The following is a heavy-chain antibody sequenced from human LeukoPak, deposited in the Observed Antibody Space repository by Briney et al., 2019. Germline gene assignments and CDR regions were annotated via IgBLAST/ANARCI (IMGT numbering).Heavy chain of an antibody. V-gene: IGHV3-23*01. Sequence: GGSLRLSCAASGFTFSSYAMSWVRQAPGKGLEWVSSISGSGGSTYYADSVKGRFTISRDNSKNTLYLQMNSPRAEDTAVYYCAKDMGPYSSSSSPCDYWGQGTLVTVSS. CDR2: ISGSGGST. D-gene: IGHD6-6*01. J-gene: IGHJ4*02. CDR1: GFTFSSYA. CDR3: AKDMGPYSSSSSPCDY.